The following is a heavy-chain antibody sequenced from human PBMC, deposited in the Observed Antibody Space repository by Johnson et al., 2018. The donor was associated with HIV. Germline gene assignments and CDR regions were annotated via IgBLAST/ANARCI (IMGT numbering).Heavy chain of an antibody. CDR2: ISYDGSNK. V-gene: IGHV3-30*14. J-gene: IGHJ3*02. D-gene: IGHD4-17*01. CDR3: AREPDYGDYAHAFDI. CDR1: GFTFSSYA. Sequence: QMQLVESGGGVVLPGRSLRLSCAASGFTFSSYAMHWVRQAPGKGLEWVAVISYDGSNKYYADSVKGRFTISRDNSKNTLYLQMNSLRAEDTAVYYCAREPDYGDYAHAFDIWGQGTMVTVSS.